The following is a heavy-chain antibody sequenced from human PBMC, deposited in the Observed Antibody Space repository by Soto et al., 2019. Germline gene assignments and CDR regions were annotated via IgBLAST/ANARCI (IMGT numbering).Heavy chain of an antibody. J-gene: IGHJ6*02. CDR2: IYYSGHD. Sequence: SETLSLTCSVSGASITGGGYFWTWVRQHPARGLEWIGYIYYSGHDHYNPSLESRVTIPVDTSNNQFSLKLSSMTAADTAVYYCARGHYQFYAMDVWGQGTPVTV. CDR1: GASITGGGYF. CDR3: ARGHYQFYAMDV. V-gene: IGHV4-31*03.